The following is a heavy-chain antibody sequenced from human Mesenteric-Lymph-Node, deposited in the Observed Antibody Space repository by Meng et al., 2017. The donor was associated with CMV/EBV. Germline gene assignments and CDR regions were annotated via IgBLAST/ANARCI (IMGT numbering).Heavy chain of an antibody. CDR1: SFSGYY. CDR3: ARGSYCSSASCYMFYFDY. J-gene: IGHJ4*02. CDR2: INLNGST. Sequence: SFSGYYWSWIRRPPGKGLEWIGEINLNGSTNCNPSLKNRLTMSVDTSKNQFSLNLNSVTAADTAVYFCARGSYCSSASCYMFYFDYWGQGNRVTVSS. D-gene: IGHD2-2*02. V-gene: IGHV4-34*01.